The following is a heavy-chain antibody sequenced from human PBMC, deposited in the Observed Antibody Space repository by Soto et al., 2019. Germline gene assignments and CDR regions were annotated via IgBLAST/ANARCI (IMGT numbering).Heavy chain of an antibody. CDR2: ISYDGSNK. V-gene: IGHV3-30*18. Sequence: GGSLRLSCAASGFTFSSYGMHWVRQAPGKGLEWVAVISYDGSNKYYADSVKGRFTISRDNSKNTLYLQMNSLRAEDTAVYYCAKVVVPLTAPSYYFDYWGQGTLVTVSS. CDR3: AKVVVPLTAPSYYFDY. D-gene: IGHD2-15*01. CDR1: GFTFSSYG. J-gene: IGHJ4*02.